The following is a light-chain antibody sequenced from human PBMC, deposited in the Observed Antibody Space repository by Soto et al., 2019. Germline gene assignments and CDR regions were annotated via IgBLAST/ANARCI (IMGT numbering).Light chain of an antibody. V-gene: IGKV1-5*01. Sequence: DFQMTQSPSTLSASVGDRVTITCRASQNINNWVAWYQQKPGKAPKFLIYDASTLQRGVPSRFSGSGFGTKFSLTISSLQPDDFGRYYCQPTRTFGQGTKVEIK. CDR3: QPTRT. CDR2: DAS. CDR1: QNINNW. J-gene: IGKJ1*01.